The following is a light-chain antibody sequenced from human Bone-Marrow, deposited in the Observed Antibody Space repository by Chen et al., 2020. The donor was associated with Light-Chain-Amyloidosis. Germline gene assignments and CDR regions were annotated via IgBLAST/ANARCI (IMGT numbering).Light chain of an antibody. V-gene: IGLV3-21*03. CDR1: NIDRKS. J-gene: IGLJ2*01. Sequence: SDELTQPPSVLVAPGKTATVTCGRNNIDRKSVHWFQKKPGQAPVLVVFDDHARPSGLPARVSGHNSGNTAPLTISGVEAGDEADYYCQVWDRGSDHVVFGGGTRLTVL. CDR3: QVWDRGSDHVV. CDR2: DDH.